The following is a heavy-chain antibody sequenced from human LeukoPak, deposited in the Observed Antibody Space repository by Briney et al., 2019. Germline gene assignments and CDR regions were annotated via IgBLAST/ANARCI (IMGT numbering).Heavy chain of an antibody. CDR3: ARLVGYNYGYYYFDY. J-gene: IGHJ4*02. CDR1: GDSISSYY. Sequence: PSETLSLTCTVSGDSISSYYWSWIRQPPGKGLECIGYIYYSGSTNYNPSLKSRVTISVDTSKNQFSLKLSSVTAADTAVYYCARLVGYNYGYYYFDYWGQGTLVTVSS. CDR2: IYYSGST. V-gene: IGHV4-59*08. D-gene: IGHD5-18*01.